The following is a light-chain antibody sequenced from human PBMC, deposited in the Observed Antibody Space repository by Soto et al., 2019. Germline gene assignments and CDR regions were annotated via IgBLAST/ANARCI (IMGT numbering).Light chain of an antibody. Sequence: MNQSPSSLSASVGDRVTINCRASQGISTWLAWYQQKAGKAPNLLIYGASNLHSGVPSRFSGSGSGTNFTLTISSLQPEDFATYYCQQANSFPITFAQGTRLEIK. CDR3: QQANSFPIT. J-gene: IGKJ5*01. CDR1: QGISTW. V-gene: IGKV1-12*01. CDR2: GAS.